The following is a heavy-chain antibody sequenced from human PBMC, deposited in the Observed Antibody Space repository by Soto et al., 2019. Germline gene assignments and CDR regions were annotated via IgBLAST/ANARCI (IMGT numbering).Heavy chain of an antibody. CDR3: ARCVVQNHYDILTGYYRA. Sequence: SVKVSCKASGGTFSSYAISWVRQAPGQGLEWMGWIIPIFGTANHAQKFQGRVTITADKYTSTAYMELSSLRSEDTAVYYCARCVVQNHYDILTGYYRAWGQGTLVTVSS. J-gene: IGHJ5*02. CDR2: IIPIFGTA. CDR1: GGTFSSYA. D-gene: IGHD3-9*01. V-gene: IGHV1-69*06.